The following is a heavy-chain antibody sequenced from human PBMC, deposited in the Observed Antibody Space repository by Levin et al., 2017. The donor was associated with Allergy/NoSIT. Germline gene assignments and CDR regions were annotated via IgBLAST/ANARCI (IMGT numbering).Heavy chain of an antibody. V-gene: IGHV4-59*08. CDR1: GGSISSYY. J-gene: IGHJ2*01. CDR2: IYYSGST. CDR3: ARQGRYCSGGSCYTHRFGNWYFDL. D-gene: IGHD2-15*01. Sequence: SETLSLTCTVSGGSISSYYWSWIRQPPGKGLEWIGYIYYSGSTNYNPSLKSRVTISVDTSKNQFSLKLSSVTAADAAVYYCARQGRYCSGGSCYTHRFGNWYFDLWGRGTLVTVSS.